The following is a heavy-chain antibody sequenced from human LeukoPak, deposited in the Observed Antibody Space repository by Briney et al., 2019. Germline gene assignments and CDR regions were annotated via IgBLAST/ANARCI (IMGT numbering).Heavy chain of an antibody. CDR2: IYTGGST. CDR1: GFTVNTYA. J-gene: IGHJ4*02. Sequence: GGSLRLSCAASGFTVNTYAMSWVRQAPGKGLEWVSIIYTGGSTYYADSVKGRFTISRDNSKNTLYLQMNSLRAEDTAVYYCARGHYDSSGYYIGPFDYWGQGTLVTVFS. D-gene: IGHD3-22*01. CDR3: ARGHYDSSGYYIGPFDY. V-gene: IGHV3-66*01.